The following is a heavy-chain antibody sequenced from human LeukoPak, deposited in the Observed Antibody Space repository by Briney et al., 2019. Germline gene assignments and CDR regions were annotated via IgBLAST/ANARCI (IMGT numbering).Heavy chain of an antibody. V-gene: IGHV3-23*01. CDR1: GFTFSSYA. CDR2: ISGSGGST. CDR3: AKEEFYDSRVFDY. D-gene: IGHD3-22*01. J-gene: IGHJ4*02. Sequence: PGGSLRLSCAASGFTFSSYAMSWLRQAPGKGLEWVSAISGSGGSTYYADSVKRRFTISRDNSKNTLYLQMNSLRAEDTAVYYCAKEEFYDSRVFDYWGQGTLVTVSS.